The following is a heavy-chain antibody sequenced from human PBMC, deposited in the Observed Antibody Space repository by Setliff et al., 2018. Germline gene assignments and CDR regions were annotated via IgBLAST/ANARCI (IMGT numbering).Heavy chain of an antibody. CDR3: ARGGGTSNYYYYYMDV. CDR2: IWYDGSNK. J-gene: IGHJ6*03. Sequence: PGGSLRLSCAASGFTFSSYWMHWVRQAPGKGLEWVAVIWYDGSNKYYADSVKGRFTISRDNAKNSLYLQMNSLRAEDTAVYYCARGGGTSNYYYYYMDVWGKGTTVTVSS. CDR1: GFTFSSYW. V-gene: IGHV3-33*08. D-gene: IGHD2-15*01.